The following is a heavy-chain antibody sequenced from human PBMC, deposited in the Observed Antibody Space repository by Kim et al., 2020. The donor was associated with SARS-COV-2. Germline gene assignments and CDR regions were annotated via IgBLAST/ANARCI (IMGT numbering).Heavy chain of an antibody. D-gene: IGHD3-10*01. CDR3: AKSYYGSGSLRRGMDV. Sequence: GGSLRLSCAASGFTFSSYGMHWVRQAPGKGLEWVAVISYDGSNKYYADSVKGRFTISRDNSKNTLYLQMNSLRAEDTAVYYCAKSYYGSGSLRRGMDVWGQGTTVTVSS. V-gene: IGHV3-30*18. CDR1: GFTFSSYG. CDR2: ISYDGSNK. J-gene: IGHJ6*02.